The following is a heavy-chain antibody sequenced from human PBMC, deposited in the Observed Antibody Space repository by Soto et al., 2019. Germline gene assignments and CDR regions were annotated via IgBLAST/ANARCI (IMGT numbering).Heavy chain of an antibody. CDR1: GFTFSSHA. CDR3: AKVDSTTNFGVFPMELDS. D-gene: IGHD1-26*01. CDR2: ISGNGGTR. Sequence: GVSLILSCAASGFTFSSHAMGWVRQVPGKGLEWVSVISGNGGTRYYADSVKGRYTISRDNSKNTTYLQMSSLRAEDAAIYFCAKVDSTTNFGVFPMELDSWGLGT. J-gene: IGHJ5*01. V-gene: IGHV3-23*01.